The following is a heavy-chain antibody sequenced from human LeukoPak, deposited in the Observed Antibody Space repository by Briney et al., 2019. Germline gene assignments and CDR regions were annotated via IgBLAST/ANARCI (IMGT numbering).Heavy chain of an antibody. CDR2: ISSSSSYT. Sequence: PGGSLRLSCAASGFTFSTYVMSWIRQAPGKGLEWVPYISSSSSYTNYADSVKGRFTISRDNAKNSLYLQMNSLRAEDTAVYYCASSYGGNSIDYWGQGTLVTVSS. V-gene: IGHV3-11*03. D-gene: IGHD4-23*01. CDR1: GFTFSTYV. J-gene: IGHJ4*02. CDR3: ASSYGGNSIDY.